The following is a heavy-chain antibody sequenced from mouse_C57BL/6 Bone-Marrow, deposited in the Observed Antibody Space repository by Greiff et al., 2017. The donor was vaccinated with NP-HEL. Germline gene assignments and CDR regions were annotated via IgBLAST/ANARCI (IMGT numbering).Heavy chain of an antibody. CDR1: GFTFSDYG. D-gene: IGHD1-1*02. V-gene: IGHV5-17*01. Sequence: DVMLVESGGGLVKPGGSLKLSCAASGFTFSDYGMHWVRQAPEKGLEWVAYISSGSSTIYYADTVKGRFTISRDNAKNTLFLQMTSLRSEDTAMYYCARNYFAWFAYWGQGTLVTVSA. CDR3: ARNYFAWFAY. J-gene: IGHJ3*01. CDR2: ISSGSSTI.